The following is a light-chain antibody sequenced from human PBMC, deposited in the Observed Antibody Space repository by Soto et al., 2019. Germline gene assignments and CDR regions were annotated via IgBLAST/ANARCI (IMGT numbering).Light chain of an antibody. CDR2: VNTDGSH. CDR1: SGHSSYA. CDR3: QTWGAGFSVV. V-gene: IGLV4-69*01. Sequence: QPVLTQSPSASASLGASVKLPCTLSSGHSSYAIAWHQQQPEKGPRYLMKVNTDGSHNKGDGIPDRFSGSSSGAERYLTISSLQSEDEADYYCQTWGAGFSVVFGGGTKVTVL. J-gene: IGLJ2*01.